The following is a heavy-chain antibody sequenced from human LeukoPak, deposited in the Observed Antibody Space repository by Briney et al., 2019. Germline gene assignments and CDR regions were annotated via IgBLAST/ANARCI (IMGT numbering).Heavy chain of an antibody. Sequence: PGRSLRLFCAASGFTFSSYAMLWVRQAPGKGLEWVATISYEGAYKFYADSVKGRCTISRDNSMNTLYLQMNSLSAEDTAVHYCARMGYCTSTTCYHYFEYWGQGTLVIVSS. D-gene: IGHD2-2*01. CDR1: GFTFSSYA. V-gene: IGHV3-30*04. CDR3: ARMGYCTSTTCYHYFEY. CDR2: ISYEGAYK. J-gene: IGHJ4*02.